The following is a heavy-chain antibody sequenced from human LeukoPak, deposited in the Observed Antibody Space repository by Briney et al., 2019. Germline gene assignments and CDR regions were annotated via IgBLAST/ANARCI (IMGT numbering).Heavy chain of an antibody. CDR3: VLALFRSFAFAM. CDR1: GVTYSSYW. V-gene: IGHV3-74*01. CDR2: INSDGSST. Sequence: GGSLRLSCAASGVTYSSYWMHWVRQAPGKGLLWVSRINSDGSSTYYADSVNGRFTTSRDNAKNALHLQRTIMTAEATAFYYCVLALFRSFAFAMWGQGTMVTVPS. J-gene: IGHJ3*02. D-gene: IGHD2-21*01.